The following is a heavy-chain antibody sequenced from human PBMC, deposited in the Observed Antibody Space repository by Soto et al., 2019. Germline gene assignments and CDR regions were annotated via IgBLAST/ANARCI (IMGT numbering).Heavy chain of an antibody. D-gene: IGHD2-8*01. V-gene: IGHV3-30*18. J-gene: IGHJ3*02. Sequence: GGSLRLSCAASGFSFINYVMHWVRQAPGKGLEWVAVISYDGTNRYYADSVKGRFTISRDNSKNTLYLQMDSLRAEDTAVYYCAKDDRGYCTNGVCPDAFDIWGQGTMVTVSS. CDR2: ISYDGTNR. CDR1: GFSFINYV. CDR3: AKDDRGYCTNGVCPDAFDI.